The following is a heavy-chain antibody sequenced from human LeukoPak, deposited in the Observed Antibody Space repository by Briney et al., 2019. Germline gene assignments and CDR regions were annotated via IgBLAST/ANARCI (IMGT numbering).Heavy chain of an antibody. CDR3: IRGGDGFDP. CDR2: IDTAGHT. J-gene: IGHJ5*02. Sequence: GSLRLSCAASGFTFSNYDMHWVRQATGKGLGWVSAIDTAGHTYYIDSVKGRFTISRENAKNSLYLQMNSLRAGDTAVYYCIRGGDGFDPWGQGTLVTVSS. CDR1: GFTFSNYD. D-gene: IGHD3-10*01. V-gene: IGHV3-13*01.